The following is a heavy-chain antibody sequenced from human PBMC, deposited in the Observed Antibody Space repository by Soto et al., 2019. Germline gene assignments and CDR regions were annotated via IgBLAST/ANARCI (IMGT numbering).Heavy chain of an antibody. Sequence: SETLSLTCTVSGGSISSGGYYWSWIRQHPGKGLEWIGYIYYSGSTYYNPSLKSRVTISVDTSKNQFSLKLSSVTAADTAVYYCARDHRRSEYYYYGMDVWGQGTTVTVSS. CDR1: GGSISSGGYY. V-gene: IGHV4-31*03. CDR3: ARDHRRSEYYYYGMDV. J-gene: IGHJ6*02. CDR2: IYYSGST.